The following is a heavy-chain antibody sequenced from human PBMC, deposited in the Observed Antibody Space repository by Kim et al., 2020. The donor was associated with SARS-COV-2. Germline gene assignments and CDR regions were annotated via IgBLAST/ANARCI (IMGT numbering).Heavy chain of an antibody. CDR3: ARSPSVLVPADDYYYGMDV. Sequence: SQTLSLTCAIPGDSVSSNSAAWNWIRQSPSRGLEWQGRTYYRSKWYNDYAVSVKSPITINPDTSKNQFSLQLNSVTPEDTAVYYCARSPSVLVPADDYYYGMDVWGRGTTVTVSS. V-gene: IGHV6-1*01. J-gene: IGHJ6*02. D-gene: IGHD2-2*01. CDR1: GDSVSSNSAA. CDR2: TYYRSKWYN.